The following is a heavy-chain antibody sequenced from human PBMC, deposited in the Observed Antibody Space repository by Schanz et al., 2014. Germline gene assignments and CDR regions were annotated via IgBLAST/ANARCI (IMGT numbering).Heavy chain of an antibody. D-gene: IGHD3-9*01. V-gene: IGHV3-33*01. CDR1: GFSFDKYG. Sequence: QVQLVESGGGVVQPGRSLRLSCAASGFSFDKYGMHWVRQAPGKGLEWVGVIWYDGSKTYYADSVRGRFTISRDSPKNRLYLQMNSLRPEDSGVYYCARGVARERYSDWLELDYWGQGTLVTVSS. CDR3: ARGVARERYSDWLELDY. J-gene: IGHJ4*02. CDR2: IWYDGSKT.